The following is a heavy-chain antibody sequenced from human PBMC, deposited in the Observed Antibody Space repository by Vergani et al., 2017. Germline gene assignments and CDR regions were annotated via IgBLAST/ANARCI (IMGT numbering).Heavy chain of an antibody. CDR1: GFTFSDFS. Sequence: VQLVEFGGGLVKPGGSLRLSCAASGFTFSDFSMNWVRQAPGKGLEWVSVISGTGDSTFYADSVQGRFTISRDNSKNMVYLQLNSLRAEDTATYYCAKDPQQLYLTGFDYLGQGTLVTVSS. CDR3: AKDPQQLYLTGFDY. D-gene: IGHD2-8*01. J-gene: IGHJ4*02. CDR2: ISGTGDST. V-gene: IGHV3-23*04.